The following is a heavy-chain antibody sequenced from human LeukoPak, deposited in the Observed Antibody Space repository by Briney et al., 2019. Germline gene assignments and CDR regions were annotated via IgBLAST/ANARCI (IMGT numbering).Heavy chain of an antibody. CDR2: IWYDGSNT. J-gene: IGHJ5*02. CDR1: GFTFTSYD. D-gene: IGHD1-26*01. Sequence: GGSLRLSCAASGFTFTSYDMHWVRQAPGKGLEWVALIWYDGSNTYYADSVRGRFTISRDNSKNTLYLQMNSLRAEDTAIYYCAGDRKSGNFLGGFDHWGQGTLVTVSS. CDR3: AGDRKSGNFLGGFDH. V-gene: IGHV3-33*01.